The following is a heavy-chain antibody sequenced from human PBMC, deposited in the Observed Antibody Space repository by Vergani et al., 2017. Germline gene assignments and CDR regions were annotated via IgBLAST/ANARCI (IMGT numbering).Heavy chain of an antibody. J-gene: IGHJ4*02. CDR3: AISAGIVVVPAAAYGKFDY. D-gene: IGHD2-2*01. CDR1: GGTFSSYA. Sequence: QVQLVQSGAEVKKPGSSVKVSCKASGGTFSSYAISWVRQAPGQGLEWMGGIIPIFGTANYAQKFQGRVTITADKSTSTAYMELSSLRSEDTAVYYCAISAGIVVVPAAAYGKFDYWGQGTLVTVSS. V-gene: IGHV1-69*06. CDR2: IIPIFGTA.